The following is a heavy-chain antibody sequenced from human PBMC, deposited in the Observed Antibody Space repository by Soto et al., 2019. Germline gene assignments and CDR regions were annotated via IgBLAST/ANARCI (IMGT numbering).Heavy chain of an antibody. CDR3: ASRDPGTSVDY. CDR1: GGSFTINNW. D-gene: IGHD1-7*01. Sequence: PSETLSLTCAVSGGSFTINNWWTSVRQPPGQGLEWIWEIYRTGSTNYNPSLKSRVTISLDKSENQFSLKVTSLTAADTAVYYCASRDPGTSVDYWGQGTLVTVSS. V-gene: IGHV4-4*02. CDR2: IYRTGST. J-gene: IGHJ4*02.